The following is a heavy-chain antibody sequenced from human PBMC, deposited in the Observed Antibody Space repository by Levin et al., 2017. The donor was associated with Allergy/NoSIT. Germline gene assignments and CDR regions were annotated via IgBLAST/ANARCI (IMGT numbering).Heavy chain of an antibody. D-gene: IGHD6-13*01. CDR1: GGSISSSSYY. J-gene: IGHJ4*02. Sequence: ESLKISCTVSGGSISSSSYYWGWIRQPPGKGLEWIGSIYYSGSTYYNPSLKSRVTISVDTSKSQFSLKLSSVTAADTAVYYCARLWGVAAAGDYWGQGTLVTVSS. CDR2: IYYSGST. CDR3: ARLWGVAAAGDY. V-gene: IGHV4-39*01.